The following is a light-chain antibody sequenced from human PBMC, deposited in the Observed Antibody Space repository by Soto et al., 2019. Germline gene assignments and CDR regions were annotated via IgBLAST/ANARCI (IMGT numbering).Light chain of an antibody. CDR2: EGI. J-gene: IGLJ2*01. CDR1: STNVANYDL. CDR3: CSYAGTSTVI. V-gene: IGLV2-23*01. Sequence: QLVLTQPASVSGSLGQSITISCTGTSTNVANYDLVSWYQQHPGKVPKLIIYEGIKWPSGVSHRFSGSKSGNTASLTISGLRAEDEADYYCCSYAGTSTVIFGGGTKLTVL.